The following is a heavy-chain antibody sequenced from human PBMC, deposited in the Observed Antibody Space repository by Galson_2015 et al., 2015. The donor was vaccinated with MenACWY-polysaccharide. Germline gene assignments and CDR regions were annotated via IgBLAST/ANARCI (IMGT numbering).Heavy chain of an antibody. CDR1: GFTFSSYW. CDR2: TNGDGGAT. CDR3: ARAGAKYCRGGNCFFNWFDP. D-gene: IGHD2-15*01. Sequence: SLRLACAASGFTFSSYWMHWVRQAPGKGLVWVSRTNGDGGATDYAESVTGRFPISRDNAKNILYLQLNRLRAEDTAVYYCARAGAKYCRGGNCFFNWFDPWGQGTLVTVSS. V-gene: IGHV3-74*01. J-gene: IGHJ5*02.